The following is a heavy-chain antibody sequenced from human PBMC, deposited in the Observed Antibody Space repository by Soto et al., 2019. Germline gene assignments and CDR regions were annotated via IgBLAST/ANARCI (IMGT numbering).Heavy chain of an antibody. D-gene: IGHD2-2*01. V-gene: IGHV3-11*01. CDR1: GFSFSDYY. CDR3: EKMGSTGSYDTVFF. CDR2: ISGSGTTI. J-gene: IGHJ4*02. Sequence: AGSLRLSCSASGFSFSDYYMTWVRQSPGKGLEWISYISGSGTTIDYAESVDGRFTIPRDNAWNSVHLEMNDLRGGDTARYFCEKMGSTGSYDTVFFWGQGTLVT.